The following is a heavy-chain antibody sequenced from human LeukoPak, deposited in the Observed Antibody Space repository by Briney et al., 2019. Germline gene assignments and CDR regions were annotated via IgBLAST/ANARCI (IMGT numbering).Heavy chain of an antibody. D-gene: IGHD2-2*01. CDR1: DYRFRDDYF. J-gene: IGHJ6*04. CDR3: ARVYCSTSDCYHRRADTYYAMDV. Sequence: SETLSLTCTVSDYRFRDDYFWAWIRQPPGKGLEWIGNIFHSGNTYYSPSLNNRVTISLDMSTNQFPLKLNSVTAADTAVYYCARVYCSTSDCYHRRADTYYAMDVWGTGTTVTVSS. CDR2: IFHSGNT. V-gene: IGHV4-38-2*02.